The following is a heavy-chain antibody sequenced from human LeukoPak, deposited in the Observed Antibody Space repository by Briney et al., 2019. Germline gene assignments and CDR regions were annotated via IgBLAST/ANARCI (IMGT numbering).Heavy chain of an antibody. Sequence: SETLSLTCTVSGGSISSGDYYWSWIRQPPGKGLEWIGYIYYSGSTYYNPSLKSRVTISVDTSKNQFSLKLSSVTAADTAVYYCARARRRTVVTPTTLDYWGQGTLVTVSS. D-gene: IGHD4-23*01. V-gene: IGHV4-30-4*08. CDR2: IYYSGST. J-gene: IGHJ4*02. CDR1: GGSISSGDYY. CDR3: ARARRRTVVTPTTLDY.